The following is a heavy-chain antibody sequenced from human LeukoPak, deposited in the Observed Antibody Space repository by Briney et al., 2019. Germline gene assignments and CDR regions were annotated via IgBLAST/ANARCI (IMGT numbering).Heavy chain of an antibody. CDR1: GGSISSNNW. V-gene: IGHV4-4*02. J-gene: IGHJ4*02. CDR3: ARDVGARLSGF. D-gene: IGHD6-6*01. CDR2: IYHSGNA. Sequence: SETLPLTCAVSGGSISSNNWWSWVRQPPGKGLEWIGEIYHSGNANYNPSLKTRVTMSVDKSKNQFSLILSSVTAADTAVYYCARDVGARLSGFWGQGTLVTVSS.